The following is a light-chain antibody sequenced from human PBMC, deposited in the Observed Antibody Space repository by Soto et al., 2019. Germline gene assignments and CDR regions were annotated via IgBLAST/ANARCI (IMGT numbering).Light chain of an antibody. Sequence: QSALTQPPSASGSPGQSVTISCTGTSSDVGDYNYVSWYQQHPGKAPKLMIYEVSKRPSGVPDRFSGSKSGNTASLTVSGLQAEDEADYYCSSYAGSNHFVFCRGTNLPVL. J-gene: IGLJ2*01. CDR3: SSYAGSNHFV. V-gene: IGLV2-8*01. CDR2: EVS. CDR1: SSDVGDYNY.